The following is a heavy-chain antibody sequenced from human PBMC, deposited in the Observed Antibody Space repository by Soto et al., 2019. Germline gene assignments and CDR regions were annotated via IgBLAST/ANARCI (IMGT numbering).Heavy chain of an antibody. J-gene: IGHJ4*02. CDR1: GYTFTSYD. D-gene: IGHD3-10*01. CDR2: ISSVIADR. Sequence: GASVKVSCKASGYTFTSYDINWVRQATGQGLEWLVWISSVIADRGYAQIFQGRVTITTGTFTSTAFMVLRSLCSDDTAVYYCARDLAYIREYWGQGTQVTVSS. V-gene: IGHV1-18*01. CDR3: ARDLAYIREY.